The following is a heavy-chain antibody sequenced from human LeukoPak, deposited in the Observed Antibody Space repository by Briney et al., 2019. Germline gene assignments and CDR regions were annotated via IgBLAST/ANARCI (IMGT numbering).Heavy chain of an antibody. V-gene: IGHV4-39*01. CDR2: IYYSGST. CDR1: GGSISSSSYY. CDR3: ARRMARSLLWFGFDP. Sequence: SETLSLTCTVSGGSISSSSYYWGWIRQPPGKGLQWIGRIYYSGSTYYNPSLKSRVTISVDTSKNQFSLKLSSVTAADTAVYYCARRMARSLLWFGFDPWGQGTLVTVSS. J-gene: IGHJ5*02. D-gene: IGHD3-10*01.